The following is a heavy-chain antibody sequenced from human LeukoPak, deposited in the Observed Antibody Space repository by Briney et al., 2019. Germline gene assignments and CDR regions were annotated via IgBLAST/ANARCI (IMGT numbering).Heavy chain of an antibody. CDR1: GFTVSSNY. CDR2: IYSGGST. CDR3: ARRDIVVVVSASDY. V-gene: IGHV3-53*01. D-gene: IGHD2-15*01. J-gene: IGHJ4*02. Sequence: GGSPRLSCAASGFTVSSNYMSWVRQAPGKGLEWVSVIYSGGSTYYADSVKGRFTISRDNSKNTLYLQMNSLRVDDTAVYYCARRDIVVVVSASDYWGQGTLVTVSS.